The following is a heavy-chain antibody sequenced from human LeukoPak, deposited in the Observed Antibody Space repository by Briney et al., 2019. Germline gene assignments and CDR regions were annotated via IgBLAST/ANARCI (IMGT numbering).Heavy chain of an antibody. CDR3: ARGGGYASPIGY. D-gene: IGHD5-12*01. CDR1: GGSISTYY. J-gene: IGHJ4*02. CDR2: IYHSGST. Sequence: SQTLSLTCAFSGGSISTYYWSWIRQPPGKGLECIGYIYHSGSTNYNPSLKSRVTISVDTSKNQFSLKLSSVTAADTAVSYCARGGGYASPIGYWGQGALVTVSS. V-gene: IGHV4-59*01.